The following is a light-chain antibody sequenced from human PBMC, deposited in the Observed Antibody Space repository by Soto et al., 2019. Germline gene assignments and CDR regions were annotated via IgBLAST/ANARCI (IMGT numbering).Light chain of an antibody. J-gene: IGKJ4*01. CDR1: QSVSSSY. V-gene: IGKV3-20*01. Sequence: IVLTQSPARLAFSPGDRATLSCRASQSVSSSYLAWYQHKPGQAPRLLIHGASSRVTGIPDRFSGSGSGTDFTLTITRLEPEDFAVYYCQQYQSLTFGGGTKVDI. CDR3: QQYQSLT. CDR2: GAS.